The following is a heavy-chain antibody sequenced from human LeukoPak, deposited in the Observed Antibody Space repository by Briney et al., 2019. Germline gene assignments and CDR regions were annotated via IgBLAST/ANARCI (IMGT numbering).Heavy chain of an antibody. CDR1: GGTFSSYA. CDR3: ARGANSSGWFSGGAFDI. J-gene: IGHJ3*02. CDR2: IIPIFGTA. D-gene: IGHD6-19*01. V-gene: IGHV1-69*05. Sequence: GASVKVSCKASGGTFSSYAISWVRQAPGQGLEWMGGIIPIFGTANYAQKFQGRVTMTRDTSTSTVYMELSSLRSEDTAVYYCARGANSSGWFSGGAFDIWGQGKMVTVSS.